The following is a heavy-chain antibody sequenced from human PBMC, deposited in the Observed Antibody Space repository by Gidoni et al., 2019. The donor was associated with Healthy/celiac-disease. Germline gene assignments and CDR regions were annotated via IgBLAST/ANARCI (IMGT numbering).Heavy chain of an antibody. CDR1: GYTFTGSY. J-gene: IGHJ4*02. V-gene: IGHV1-2*02. Sequence: QVQLVQSGAEVKKPGASVKVSCKASGYTFTGSYMHCVRQAPGPGLEWMGWINPNSGGTNYAQKFQGRVTMTRDTSISTAYMELSRLRSDDTAVYYCARGPPPYSSGWYDWGQGTLVTVSS. CDR3: ARGPPPYSSGWYD. D-gene: IGHD6-19*01. CDR2: INPNSGGT.